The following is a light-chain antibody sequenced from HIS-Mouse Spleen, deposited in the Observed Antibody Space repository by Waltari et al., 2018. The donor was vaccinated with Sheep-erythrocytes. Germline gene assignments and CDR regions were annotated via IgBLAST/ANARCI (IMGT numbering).Light chain of an antibody. CDR1: RSDVGGYNS. J-gene: IGLJ3*02. CDR2: EVS. V-gene: IGLV2-8*01. Sequence: QSALTQPPSASGSPGQSVTISCTGTRSDVGGYNSVSWYQQHPGKAPKRMSYEVSKRPSGVPDRFSGSKSGNTASLTVSGLQAEDEADYYCSSYAGSNNWVFGGGTKLTVL. CDR3: SSYAGSNNWV.